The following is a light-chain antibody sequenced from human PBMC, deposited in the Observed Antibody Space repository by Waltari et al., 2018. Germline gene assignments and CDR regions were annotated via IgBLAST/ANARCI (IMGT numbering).Light chain of an antibody. CDR3: QQYGRSPLT. CDR2: GAS. J-gene: IGKJ4*01. Sequence: EIVLTQSPGTLSLSPAERATLSCRASQSVSGSYLAWYQRKPGQAPRLLIYGASSGATGIPDRFCGSGSGTDFTLTIVRLEPEVFAVYYCQQYGRSPLTFGGGTKVQIK. CDR1: QSVSGSY. V-gene: IGKV3-20*01.